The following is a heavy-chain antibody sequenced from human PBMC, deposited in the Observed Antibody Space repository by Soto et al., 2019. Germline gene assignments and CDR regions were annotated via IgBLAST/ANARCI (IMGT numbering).Heavy chain of an antibody. CDR1: GGSISSSSYY. CDR3: ARVGYVTVPYEFDY. J-gene: IGHJ4*02. D-gene: IGHD3-16*01. Sequence: SETLSLTCTVSGGSISSSSYYWGWIRQPPGKGLEWIGSIYYSGSTYYNPSLKGRVTMSVDRSRNQFSLKLSSVTAADTAVYYCARVGYVTVPYEFDYWGQRTLVTVSS. CDR2: IYYSGST. V-gene: IGHV4-39*07.